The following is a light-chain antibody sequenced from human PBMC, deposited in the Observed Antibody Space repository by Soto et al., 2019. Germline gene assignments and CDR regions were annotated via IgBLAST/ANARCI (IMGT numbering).Light chain of an antibody. V-gene: IGLV1-40*01. CDR1: SSNIWACFD. Sequence: QSLLRQPPSVSGAPGQRVTISCTGTSSNIWACFDLHWYKQFPGTYPKLLIFRNINRPSGFPDRFSGSKSGTSASLAITGLQAEDEADYYCQSDDTSQSXSRVFGGGTKVXVX. CDR3: QSDDTSQSXSRV. CDR2: RNI. J-gene: IGLJ3*02.